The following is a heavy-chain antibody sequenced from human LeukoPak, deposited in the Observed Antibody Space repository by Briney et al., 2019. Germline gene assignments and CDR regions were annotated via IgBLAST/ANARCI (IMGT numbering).Heavy chain of an antibody. CDR2: INTNTGNP. CDR1: GYTFTSYA. CDR3: ARDDVVVVAATEQPMGY. V-gene: IGHV7-4-1*02. J-gene: IGHJ4*02. Sequence: ASVKVSCKASGYTFTSYAMNWVRQAPGQGLEWMGCINTNTGNPTYAQGFTGRFVFSLDSSVSTAYLQISSLKAEDTAVYYCARDDVVVVAATEQPMGYWGQGTLVTVSS. D-gene: IGHD2-15*01.